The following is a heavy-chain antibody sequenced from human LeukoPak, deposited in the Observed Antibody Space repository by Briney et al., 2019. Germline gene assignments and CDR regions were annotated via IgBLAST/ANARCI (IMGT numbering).Heavy chain of an antibody. CDR1: EFTVRTYS. Sequence: PGGSLRLSCAASEFTVRTYSMNWVRQAPGKGLEWVSSLRSGNNYDNYAESVKGRFTISRDNAKNSLYLQMNSLRVEDTAVYYCAGGRGFCWYDYCFEIWGQGTMVTVSS. D-gene: IGHD5-12*01. V-gene: IGHV3-21*01. CDR3: AGGRGFCWYDYCFEI. CDR2: LRSGNNYD. J-gene: IGHJ3*02.